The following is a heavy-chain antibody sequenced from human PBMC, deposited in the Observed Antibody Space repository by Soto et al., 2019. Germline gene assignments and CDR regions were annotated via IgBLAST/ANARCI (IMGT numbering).Heavy chain of an antibody. CDR3: ARGAHLKTGTQSEFDY. V-gene: IGHV3-74*01. D-gene: IGHD1-1*01. Sequence: EVQLVESGGGLVQPGGSLRLSCAASGFTFSSYWMHWVRQAPGKGLVWVSRINSDGSSTSYADSVKGRFTISRDNAKKTLYLQMNTLRAEDTAVYYCARGAHLKTGTQSEFDYWGQGTLVTVSS. J-gene: IGHJ4*02. CDR1: GFTFSSYW. CDR2: INSDGSST.